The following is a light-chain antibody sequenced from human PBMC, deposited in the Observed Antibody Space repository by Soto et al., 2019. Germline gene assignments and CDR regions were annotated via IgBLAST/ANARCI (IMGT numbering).Light chain of an antibody. CDR3: QQYNNYSWT. Sequence: DIQMTQSPSTLSASVGDRVTITCRASQSISSWLAWYQQKPGKAPKLLIYKASSLESGVPSRFSGSGSGTEFTLTISSLQPEDFATYYCQQYNNYSWTFGQGTEVEIK. CDR1: QSISSW. CDR2: KAS. V-gene: IGKV1-5*03. J-gene: IGKJ1*01.